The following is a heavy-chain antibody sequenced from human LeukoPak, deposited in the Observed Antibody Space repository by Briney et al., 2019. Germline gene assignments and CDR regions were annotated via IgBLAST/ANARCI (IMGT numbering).Heavy chain of an antibody. CDR2: ISYDGSNK. J-gene: IGHJ4*02. Sequence: GGSLRLSCAASGSTFSSYGMHWVRQAPGKGLEWVAVISYDGSNKYYADSVKGRYTISRDNSKNTLYLQMNSLRAEDTAVYYCAKDTRYCSSTSCYFFDYWGQGTLVTVSS. CDR3: AKDTRYCSSTSCYFFDY. CDR1: GSTFSSYG. V-gene: IGHV3-30*18. D-gene: IGHD2-2*01.